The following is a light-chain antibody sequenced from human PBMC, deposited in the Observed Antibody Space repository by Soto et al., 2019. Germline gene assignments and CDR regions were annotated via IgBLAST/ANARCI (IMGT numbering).Light chain of an antibody. J-gene: IGLJ3*02. CDR1: SSDVGSYNL. Sequence: QSVLTQPASVSGSPGQSITISCTGTSSDVGSYNLVSWYQQHPGKAPKLMIYEGSKRPSGLSDRFSGSKSGNTASLTISGLQAEDEAYYYCCSYAGSSTLLFGGGTKLTVL. V-gene: IGLV2-23*01. CDR3: CSYAGSSTLL. CDR2: EGS.